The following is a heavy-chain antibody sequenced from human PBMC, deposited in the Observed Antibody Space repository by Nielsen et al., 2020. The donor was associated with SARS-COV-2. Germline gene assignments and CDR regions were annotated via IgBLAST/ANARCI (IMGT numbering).Heavy chain of an antibody. CDR1: GFTFSSYW. V-gene: IGHV3-7*05. Sequence: GESLKISCAASGFTFSSYWMSWVRQAPGKGLEWVANIKQDGSEKYYVDSVKGRFTISRDNAKNSLYLQMNSLRAEDTAAYYCARLGGQSWNFDYWGQGTLVTVSS. CDR3: ARLGGQSWNFDY. J-gene: IGHJ4*02. D-gene: IGHD6-13*01. CDR2: IKQDGSEK.